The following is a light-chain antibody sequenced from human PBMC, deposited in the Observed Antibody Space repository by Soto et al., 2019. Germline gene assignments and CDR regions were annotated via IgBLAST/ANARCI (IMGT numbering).Light chain of an antibody. CDR3: QHYNSYSEA. Sequence: DIQMTQSPSTLSGSVGDRVTIPCRASQTISSWLAWYQQKPGKAPKLLIYKASTLKSGVPSRFSGRGSGTEFTLTISSLQTDDFATYYCQHYNSYSEAFGQGTKVDI. CDR2: KAS. CDR1: QTISSW. V-gene: IGKV1-5*03. J-gene: IGKJ1*01.